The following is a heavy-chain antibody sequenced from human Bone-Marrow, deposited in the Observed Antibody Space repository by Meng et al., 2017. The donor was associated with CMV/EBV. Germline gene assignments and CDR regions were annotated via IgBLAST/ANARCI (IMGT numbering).Heavy chain of an antibody. J-gene: IGHJ4*02. CDR3: ARIEMATTDY. CDR2: IRKDGSEK. V-gene: IGHV3-7*01. Sequence: GESLKISCAASGFTFSSYWMSWVRQAPGKGLEWVANIRKDGSEKYYVDSVKGRFTISRDNAKTSLYLQMNSRRAEDTAVYYCARIEMATTDYWGQGTLVTVSS. CDR1: GFTFSSYW. D-gene: IGHD5-24*01.